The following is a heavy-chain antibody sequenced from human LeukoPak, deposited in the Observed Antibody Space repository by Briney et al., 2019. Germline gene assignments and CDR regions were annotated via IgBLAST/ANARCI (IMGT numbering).Heavy chain of an antibody. CDR3: ARDGRIAARYYYYYMDV. CDR2: INPNSGGT. CDR1: GYTFTGYY. D-gene: IGHD6-6*01. V-gene: IGHV1-2*02. J-gene: IGHJ6*03. Sequence: ASLKVSCTASGYTFTGYYMHWVRQAPGQGLEWMGWINPNSGGTNYAQKFQGRVTMTRDTSISTAYMELSRLRSDDTAVYYCARDGRIAARYYYYYMDVWGKGTTVTVSS.